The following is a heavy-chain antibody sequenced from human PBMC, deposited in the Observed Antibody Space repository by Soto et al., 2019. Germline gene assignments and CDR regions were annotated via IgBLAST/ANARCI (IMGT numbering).Heavy chain of an antibody. J-gene: IGHJ4*02. CDR1: GGSISSGDYY. CDR3: ARDSEMGSYSSPFFDY. Sequence: PSETLSLTCTVSGGSISSGDYYWSWIRQPPGKGLEWIGYIYYSGSTYYNPSLKSRVTISVDTSKNQFSLKLSSVTAADTAVYYCARDSEMGSYSSPFFDYWGQGTLVTVSS. D-gene: IGHD3-10*01. CDR2: IYYSGST. V-gene: IGHV4-30-4*01.